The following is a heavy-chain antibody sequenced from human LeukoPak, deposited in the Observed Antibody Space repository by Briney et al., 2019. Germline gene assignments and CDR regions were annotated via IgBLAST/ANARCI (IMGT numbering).Heavy chain of an antibody. V-gene: IGHV4-59*01. CDR3: AVGLVGATFDY. D-gene: IGHD1-26*01. Sequence: SETLSLTCTVSGGSISSYYWSWIRQPPGRGLEWIGYIYYSGSTNYNPSLKSRVTISVDTSKNQFSLKLSSVTAADTAVYYCAVGLVGATFDYWGQGTLATVSS. J-gene: IGHJ4*02. CDR2: IYYSGST. CDR1: GGSISSYY.